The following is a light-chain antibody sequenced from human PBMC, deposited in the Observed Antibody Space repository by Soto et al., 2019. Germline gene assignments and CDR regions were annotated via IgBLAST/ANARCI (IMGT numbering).Light chain of an antibody. J-gene: IGKJ1*01. V-gene: IGKV3-15*01. CDR3: QQYNKWPLT. CDR2: AVS. CDR1: QSVSSN. Sequence: EIMKTQSPGTLSASPGERATLSCKASQSVSSNLTWYQQEPGQAPRLLIYAVSTSATGIPARFSDSASGTEFTLTISSLQSEDFAVYYCQQYNKWPLTFGQGTKVEIK.